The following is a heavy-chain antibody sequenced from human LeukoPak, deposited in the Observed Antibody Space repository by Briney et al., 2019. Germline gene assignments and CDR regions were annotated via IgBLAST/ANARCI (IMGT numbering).Heavy chain of an antibody. D-gene: IGHD1-26*01. CDR2: ITSSSSTI. V-gene: IGHV3-48*01. Sequence: GGSLRLSCAASGFTFSSYSMNWVRQAPGKGLEWVSYITSSSSTIYYADSVKGRFTISRDNSKNTLYLQMNSLRAEDTAVYYCARGGSYLSAFDIWGQGTMVTVSS. CDR1: GFTFSSYS. J-gene: IGHJ3*02. CDR3: ARGGSYLSAFDI.